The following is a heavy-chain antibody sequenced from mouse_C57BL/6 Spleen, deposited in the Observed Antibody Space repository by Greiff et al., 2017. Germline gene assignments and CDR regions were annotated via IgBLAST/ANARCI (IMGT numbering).Heavy chain of an antibody. V-gene: IGHV1-26*01. CDR3: ARDDGYLLFAY. CDR2: INPNNGGT. CDR1: GYTFTDYY. J-gene: IGHJ3*01. D-gene: IGHD2-3*01. Sequence: EVKLQQSGPELVKPGASVKISCKASGYTFTDYYMNWVKQSHGKSLEWIGDINPNNGGTSYKQKFKGKATLTVDKSSSTAYMELRSLTSEDSAVYYCARDDGYLLFAYWGQGTLVTVSA.